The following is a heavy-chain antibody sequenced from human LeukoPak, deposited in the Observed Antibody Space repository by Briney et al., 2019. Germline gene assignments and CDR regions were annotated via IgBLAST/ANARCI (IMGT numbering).Heavy chain of an antibody. Sequence: SETLSLTRTVSGGSISSSSYYWGWIRQPPGKGLEWIGSIYYSGSTYYNPSLKSRLTISADRSKNQFSLKLRSVTAADTAVYYCTRDRSEVVPFATQIDSWGQGTLVTVSS. J-gene: IGHJ4*02. V-gene: IGHV4-39*07. CDR2: IYYSGST. CDR3: TRDRSEVVPFATQIDS. D-gene: IGHD2-2*01. CDR1: GGSISSSSYY.